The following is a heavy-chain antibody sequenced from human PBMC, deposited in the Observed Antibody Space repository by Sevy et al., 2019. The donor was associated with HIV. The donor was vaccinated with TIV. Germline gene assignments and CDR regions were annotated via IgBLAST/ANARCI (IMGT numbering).Heavy chain of an antibody. CDR2: IKEDGSEK. J-gene: IGHJ4*02. D-gene: IGHD2-15*01. V-gene: IGHV3-7*01. CDR3: AREGQWSHPGDY. CDR1: GFSFSSFW. Sequence: GGSLRLSCAASGFSFSSFWMSWVRQSPGKGLEWVANIKEDGSEKYYVESVKGRLTISRDNAKNSLYLQMNSLRAEDTAVYYCAREGQWSHPGDYWGQGTLVTVSS.